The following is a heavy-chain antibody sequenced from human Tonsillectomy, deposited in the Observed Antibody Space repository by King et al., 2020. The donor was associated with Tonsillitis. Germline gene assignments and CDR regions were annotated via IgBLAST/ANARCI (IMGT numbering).Heavy chain of an antibody. CDR1: VGSISSGSYY. CDR2: MYADGST. CDR3: AREEGRYCSTTTCYSGWFDP. D-gene: IGHD2-2*01. V-gene: IGHV4-61*02. J-gene: IGHJ5*02. Sequence: VQLQESGPGLVKPSQTLSLTCTVSVGSISSGSYYWTWIRQPAGKGLEWIGRMYADGSTTYNPSLKSRVTMSVASSKNQFSLKLTSVTAADTALYYCAREEGRYCSTTTCYSGWFDPWGQGTLVTVSS.